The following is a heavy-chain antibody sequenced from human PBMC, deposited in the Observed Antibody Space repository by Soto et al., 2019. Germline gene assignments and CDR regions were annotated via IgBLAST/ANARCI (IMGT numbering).Heavy chain of an antibody. J-gene: IGHJ5*02. CDR2: IYYSGST. V-gene: IGHV4-61*01. CDR3: TRSLEWLLDRWTRVFEH. Sequence: XQTLPLTCAVAGYSISTGNYWDWIRQPPVKGLEWIGYIYYSGSTNYNPSLKSRVTISVDTSKNQFSLKLISVTAADTAVYYCTRSLEWLLDRWTRVFEHWCQGNWVTVSS. D-gene: IGHD3-3*01. CDR1: GYSISTGNY.